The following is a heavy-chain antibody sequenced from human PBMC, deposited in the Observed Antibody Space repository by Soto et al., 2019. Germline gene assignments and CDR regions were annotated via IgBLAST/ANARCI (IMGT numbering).Heavy chain of an antibody. D-gene: IGHD6-19*01. V-gene: IGHV4-59*01. Sequence: QVQLQESGPGLVKPSETLSLTCTVSGGSISSYYWSWIRQPPGKGLEWIGYIYYSGSTNYNPSLNSRVTISVETSKNQFSLKLSSVTAADTAVYHCPSSVAGYFDYWGQGTRVTFSS. CDR2: IYYSGST. CDR3: PSSVAGYFDY. J-gene: IGHJ4*02. CDR1: GGSISSYY.